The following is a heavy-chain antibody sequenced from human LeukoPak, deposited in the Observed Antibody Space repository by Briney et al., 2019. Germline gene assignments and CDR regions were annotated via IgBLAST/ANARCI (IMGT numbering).Heavy chain of an antibody. J-gene: IGHJ4*02. CDR1: GITLSNYG. D-gene: IGHD3-22*01. V-gene: IGHV3-23*01. CDR2: ISHSGTST. Sequence: GGFLRLSCAVSGITLSNYGMSWVRQAPGKGLEWVAGISHSGTSTKYADSVKGRFTISRDNPKNTLYLQMNSLRVEDTAVYFCAKRGVVIRVILVGFHKQAYYFDSWGQGALVTVSS. CDR3: AKRGVVIRVILVGFHKQAYYFDS.